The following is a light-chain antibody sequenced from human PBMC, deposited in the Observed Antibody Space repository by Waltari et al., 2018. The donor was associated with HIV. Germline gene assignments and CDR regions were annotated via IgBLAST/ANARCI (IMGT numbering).Light chain of an antibody. CDR1: NLGTKS. J-gene: IGLJ2*01. V-gene: IGLV3-21*03. CDR3: QVWGSTTDQVV. Sequence: SFVLTQPPSVSVAPGKTATIICGGSNLGTKSVQWYQQKSGQAPMLVVYRENDRPSGIPERFVGSISETSATLTISRVEAGDEADYYCQVWGSTTDQVVFGGGTKLTVL. CDR2: REN.